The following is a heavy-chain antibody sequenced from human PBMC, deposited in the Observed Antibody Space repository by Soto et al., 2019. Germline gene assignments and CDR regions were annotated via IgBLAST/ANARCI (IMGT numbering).Heavy chain of an antibody. V-gene: IGHV3-15*07. CDR2: IKSKTDGGTT. D-gene: IGHD3-3*01. Sequence: PGGSLRLSCAASGFTFSNAWMNWVRQAPGKGLKWVGRIKSKTDGGTTDYAAPVKGRFTISRDDSKNTLYLQMNSLKTEDTAVYYCTTAPYGVVPPLDYWGQGTLVTVSS. CDR3: TTAPYGVVPPLDY. CDR1: GFTFSNAW. J-gene: IGHJ4*02.